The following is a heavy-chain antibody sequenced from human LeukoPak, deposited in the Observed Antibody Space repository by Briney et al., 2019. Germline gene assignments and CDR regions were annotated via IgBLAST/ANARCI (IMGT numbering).Heavy chain of an antibody. D-gene: IGHD3-22*01. V-gene: IGHV1-69*01. CDR2: IIPIFGTA. CDR3: AKDGDGYYPFDY. CDR1: GCTFSSYA. Sequence: ASVKVSFKCSGCTFSSYAISWVRQPPGQGLEWMGVIIPIFGTANYAQKFQSSVTNTADETTSTAYMDLSTLRSEDTAVCYCAKDGDGYYPFDYWGQGTLVTVSS. J-gene: IGHJ4*02.